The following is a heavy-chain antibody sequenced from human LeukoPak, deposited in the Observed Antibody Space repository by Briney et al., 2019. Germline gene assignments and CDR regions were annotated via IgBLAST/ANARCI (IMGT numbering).Heavy chain of an antibody. D-gene: IGHD3-3*01. V-gene: IGHV1-2*02. CDR1: GYTFTGYY. J-gene: IGHJ6*03. CDR2: INPNSGGT. CDR3: ARGRITIFGVVIGSYYMDV. Sequence: ASVKVSCKASGYTFTGYYMHWVRQAPGQGLEWMGGINPNSGGTNYAQKFQGRVTMTRDTSISTAYMELSRLRSDDTAVYYCARGRITIFGVVIGSYYMDVWGKGTTVTVSS.